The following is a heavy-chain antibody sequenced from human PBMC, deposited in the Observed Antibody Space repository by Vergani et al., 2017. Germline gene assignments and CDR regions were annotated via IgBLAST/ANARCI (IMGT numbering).Heavy chain of an antibody. CDR2: IWYDGRNK. CDR1: GFTFSSYG. V-gene: IGHV3-33*01. CDR3: AIEYLTRYYFDY. J-gene: IGHJ4*02. Sequence: QVQLVESGGGVVQPGRSLRLSCAASGFTFSSYGMHWVRQATGKGLEWVAVIWYDGRNKYYADSGKGRFTISRDNSKNPLYLQMNSLRAEDTAVYYCAIEYLTRYYFDYWGQGTLVTVSS.